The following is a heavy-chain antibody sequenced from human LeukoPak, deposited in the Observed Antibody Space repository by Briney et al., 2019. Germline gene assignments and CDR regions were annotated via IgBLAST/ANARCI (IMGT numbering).Heavy chain of an antibody. CDR3: ASITMVRGVSTYYYYYMDV. CDR1: GGSFNNYY. D-gene: IGHD3-10*01. Sequence: SETLSLTCAVYGGSFNNYYWSWIRQPPGKGLEWIGEINHSGSTNYNPSLKSRVTISVDTSKNQFSLKLSSVTAADTAVYYCASITMVRGVSTYYYYYMDVWGKGTTVTISS. J-gene: IGHJ6*03. V-gene: IGHV4-34*01. CDR2: INHSGST.